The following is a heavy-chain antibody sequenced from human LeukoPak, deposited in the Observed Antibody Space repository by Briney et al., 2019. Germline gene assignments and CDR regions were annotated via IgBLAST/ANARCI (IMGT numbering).Heavy chain of an antibody. Sequence: GGSLRLSCAASGFTFTTYAMSWVRQAPGKGLEWVSSISGSGGRTHYADSVRGRFTISRDNSKNTLYLQMDSLRAEDTAVYYCATPPTVTRNYWGQGTLVTVSS. CDR2: ISGSGGRT. V-gene: IGHV3-23*01. CDR1: GFTFTTYA. J-gene: IGHJ4*02. D-gene: IGHD4-17*01. CDR3: ATPPTVTRNY.